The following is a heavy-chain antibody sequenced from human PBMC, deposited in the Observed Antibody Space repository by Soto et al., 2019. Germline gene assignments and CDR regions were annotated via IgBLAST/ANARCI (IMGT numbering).Heavy chain of an antibody. CDR1: GGTFSSYA. Sequence: QVQLVQSGAEVKKPGSSVKVSCKAPGGTFSSYAISWVRQAPGQGLEWMGGIIPIFGTAKYAQKFQGRDTITAAESTSTGYMELSSLRSEDTAVYYCARSQGGSSSLDIYYYYYYGMDVWGQGTTVTVSS. J-gene: IGHJ6*02. CDR3: ARSQGGSSSLDIYYYYYYGMDV. V-gene: IGHV1-69*01. D-gene: IGHD2-15*01. CDR2: IIPIFGTA.